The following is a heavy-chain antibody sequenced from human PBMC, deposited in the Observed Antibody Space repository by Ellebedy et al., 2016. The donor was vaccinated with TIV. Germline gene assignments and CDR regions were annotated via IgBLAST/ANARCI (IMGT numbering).Heavy chain of an antibody. CDR1: GYTFTSYG. J-gene: IGHJ6*02. D-gene: IGHD1-26*01. V-gene: IGHV1-18*01. Sequence: AASVKVSCKASGYTFTSYGISWARQAPGQGLEWMGWISAYNGNTNYAQKLQGRVTMTTDTSTSTAYMELRSLRSDDTAVYYCARDQWGGSYYWNYYYGMDVWGQGTTVTVSS. CDR3: ARDQWGGSYYWNYYYGMDV. CDR2: ISAYNGNT.